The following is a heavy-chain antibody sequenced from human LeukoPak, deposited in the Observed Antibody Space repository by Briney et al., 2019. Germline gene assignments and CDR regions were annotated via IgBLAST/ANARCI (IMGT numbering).Heavy chain of an antibody. CDR2: IYSGGST. CDR1: GFSVSSNY. J-gene: IGHJ4*02. Sequence: GGSLRLSCAASGFSVSSNYMTWVRQAPGKGLEWISVIYSGGSTYYADSVKGRFTISRDSSKNTVDLQVNSLRAEDTAVYYCAKEGRSLQTYWGQGTLVTVSS. D-gene: IGHD5-24*01. CDR3: AKEGRSLQTY. V-gene: IGHV3-53*01.